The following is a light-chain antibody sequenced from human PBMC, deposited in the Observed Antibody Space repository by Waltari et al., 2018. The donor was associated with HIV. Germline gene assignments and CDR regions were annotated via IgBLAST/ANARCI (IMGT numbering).Light chain of an antibody. Sequence: QSALTQPASVSGSPGQSIAISCTGTRSDFPTYMYVSWYQQHPGKSPKLLIYDVSKRPSGVSDRFSGSKSGYTASLTISGLQAEDEADYYCSSYTGSSTVFGGGTKLTVL. CDR3: SSYTGSSTV. J-gene: IGLJ2*01. CDR2: DVS. V-gene: IGLV2-14*03. CDR1: RSDFPTYMY.